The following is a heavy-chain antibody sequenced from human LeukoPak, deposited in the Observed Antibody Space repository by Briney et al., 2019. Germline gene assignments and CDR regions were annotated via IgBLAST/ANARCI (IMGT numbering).Heavy chain of an antibody. J-gene: IGHJ3*02. CDR2: IKQDGSEK. D-gene: IGHD3-22*01. CDR3: AKDLSRDSSGYFLRSDAFDI. V-gene: IGHV3-7*03. Sequence: GGSLRLSCAASGFTFSSYWMSWVRQAPGKGLEWVANIKQDGSEKYYVDSVKGRFTTSRDNAKNSLYLQMNSLRAEDTALYYCAKDLSRDSSGYFLRSDAFDIWGQGTMVTVSS. CDR1: GFTFSSYW.